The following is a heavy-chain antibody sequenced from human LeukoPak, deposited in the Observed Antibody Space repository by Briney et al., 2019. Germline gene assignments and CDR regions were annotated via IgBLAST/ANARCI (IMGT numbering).Heavy chain of an antibody. CDR3: ARIYGDYKSPDYWYFDL. Sequence: PSETLSLTCTVSGGSISSGDYYWSWIRQPPGKGLEWIGYIYYSGSTYYNPSLKRRVTISVDTSKNQFSLKLISVTAADTAVYYCARIYGDYKSPDYWYFDLWGRGTLVTVSS. CDR1: GGSISSGDYY. J-gene: IGHJ2*01. V-gene: IGHV4-30-4*01. D-gene: IGHD4-17*01. CDR2: IYYSGST.